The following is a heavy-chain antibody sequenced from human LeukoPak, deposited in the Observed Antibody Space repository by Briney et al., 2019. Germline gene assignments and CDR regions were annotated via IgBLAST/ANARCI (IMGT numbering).Heavy chain of an antibody. Sequence: GASVKVSCKASGYTFTSYDINWVRQATGQGLEWMGWMNPNSGDTGYAQKFQGRVTMTRNTSISTAYMELSSLRSEDTAVYYCARGPYCSSTSCYPLGSDYWGQGTPVTVSS. V-gene: IGHV1-8*01. J-gene: IGHJ4*02. D-gene: IGHD2-2*01. CDR2: MNPNSGDT. CDR1: GYTFTSYD. CDR3: ARGPYCSSTSCYPLGSDY.